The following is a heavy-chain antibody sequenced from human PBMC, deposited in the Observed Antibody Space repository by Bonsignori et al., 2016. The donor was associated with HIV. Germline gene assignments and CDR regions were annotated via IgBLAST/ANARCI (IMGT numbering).Heavy chain of an antibody. CDR3: ARETPTFDFTEFFQH. CDR2: IFSGGTT. V-gene: IGHV3-66*01. J-gene: IGHJ1*01. Sequence: GGSLRLSCADSGFTDSSKYMSWVRQAPGKGLEWVSVIFSGGTTYYTDSVKGRFTISRDNSKNTLFLQMNSLRADDTAVYYCARETPTFDFTEFFQHWGQGTLVTVSS. CDR1: GFTDSSKY. D-gene: IGHD2/OR15-2a*01.